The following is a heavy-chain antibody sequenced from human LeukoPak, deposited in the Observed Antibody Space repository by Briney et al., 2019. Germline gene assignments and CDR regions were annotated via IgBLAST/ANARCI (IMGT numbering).Heavy chain of an antibody. Sequence: SETLSLTCTVSGXSINNDYWSWIRQPPGKGQEWIGNIYYSGSTNNNPSLKSRVTISVDTSKNQFSLKLNSVTAADTAVYYCARRKNSGWATDTFDIWGQGTMVTVSS. CDR1: GXSINNDY. V-gene: IGHV4-59*08. J-gene: IGHJ3*02. D-gene: IGHD6-19*01. CDR2: IYYSGST. CDR3: ARRKNSGWATDTFDI.